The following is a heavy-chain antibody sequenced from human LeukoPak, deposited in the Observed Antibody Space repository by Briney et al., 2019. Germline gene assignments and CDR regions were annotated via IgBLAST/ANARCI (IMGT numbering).Heavy chain of an antibody. CDR2: IHISSSTI. J-gene: IGHJ4*02. Sequence: RGSLRLSCAASGFTFSSYSMNWVCQAPGKGLEWVSYIHISSSTIYYADSVKGRFTISRDNAKNSLYLQMNSLRDEDTAVYYCARDHLWAFDYWGQGTLVSVSS. CDR3: ARDHLWAFDY. V-gene: IGHV3-48*02. D-gene: IGHD3-3*02. CDR1: GFTFSSYS.